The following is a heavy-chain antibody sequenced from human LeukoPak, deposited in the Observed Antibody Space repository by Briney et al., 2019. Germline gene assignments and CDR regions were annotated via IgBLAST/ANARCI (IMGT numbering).Heavy chain of an antibody. Sequence: GGSLRLSCAVSGITLNNYGMTWVRQAPGKGLEWVAGISDSGGSTKYADSVKGRFTISRGNPKNTLYLQMNSLRAEDTAVYFCAKRGVVIRVILVGFHKEAYYFESWGQGALVTVSP. CDR2: ISDSGGST. CDR3: AKRGVVIRVILVGFHKEAYYFES. J-gene: IGHJ4*02. CDR1: GITLNNYG. V-gene: IGHV3-23*01. D-gene: IGHD3/OR15-3a*01.